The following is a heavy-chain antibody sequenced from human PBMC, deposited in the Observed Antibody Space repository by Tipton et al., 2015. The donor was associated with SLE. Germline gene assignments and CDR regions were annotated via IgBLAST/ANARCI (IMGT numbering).Heavy chain of an antibody. CDR2: ISSGGGTI. D-gene: IGHD3-10*01. Sequence: SLRLSCTASGFKFSEYYMSWIRQAPGKGLEWISYISSGGGTIYHADSVKGRFTISGDNAKNSLYLQMNSLRVEDTAVYFCAGDDYASGITWGQGTLVTVSS. V-gene: IGHV3-11*04. CDR1: GFKFSEYY. CDR3: AGDDYASGIT. J-gene: IGHJ5*02.